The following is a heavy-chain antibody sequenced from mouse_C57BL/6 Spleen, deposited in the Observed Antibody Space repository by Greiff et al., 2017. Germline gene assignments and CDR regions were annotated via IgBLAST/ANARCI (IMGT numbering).Heavy chain of an antibody. V-gene: IGHV5-4*01. CDR3: ARDDEYDEAMDY. Sequence: EVKVVESGGGLVKPGGSLKLSCAASGFTFSSYAMSWVRQTPEKRLEWVATISDGGSYTYYPDNVKGRFTISRDNAKNNLYLQMSHLKSEDTAMYYCARDDEYDEAMDYWGQGTSVTVAA. CDR1: GFTFSSYA. J-gene: IGHJ4*01. CDR2: ISDGGSYT. D-gene: IGHD2-4*01.